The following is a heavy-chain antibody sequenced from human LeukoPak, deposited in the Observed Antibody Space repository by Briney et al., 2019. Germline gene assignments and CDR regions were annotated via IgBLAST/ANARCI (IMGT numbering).Heavy chain of an antibody. J-gene: IGHJ4*02. CDR2: IKQDGIEK. V-gene: IGHV3-7*01. Sequence: GGSLRLSCAASGFSFSNYWMTWVRQGPGKGLEWVANIKQDGIEKRYVDSVKGRFTISRDNAKNSLYLQMNSLRAEDTAVYYCARGPPTPNEIRGSGHGYGDYWGQGIQVTVSS. D-gene: IGHD5-12*01. CDR1: GFSFSNYW. CDR3: ARGPPTPNEIRGSGHGYGDY.